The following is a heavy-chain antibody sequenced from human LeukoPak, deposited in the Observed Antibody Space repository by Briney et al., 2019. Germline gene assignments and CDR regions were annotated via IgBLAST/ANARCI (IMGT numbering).Heavy chain of an antibody. CDR3: ARGAYRRDYYYYGMDV. V-gene: IGHV7-4-1*02. J-gene: IGHJ6*02. D-gene: IGHD1-14*01. Sequence: ASVKVSCKASGYTFTSYAMNWVRQAPGQGLEWMGWINTNTGNPTYAQGFTGRFVFSLDTSVSTAYLQISSLKAEDTAVYYCARGAYRRDYYYYGMDVWGQGTTVTVSS. CDR1: GYTFTSYA. CDR2: INTNTGNP.